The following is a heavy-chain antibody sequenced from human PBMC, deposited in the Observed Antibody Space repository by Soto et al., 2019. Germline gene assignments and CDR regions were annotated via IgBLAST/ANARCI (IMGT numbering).Heavy chain of an antibody. CDR1: GFTFSIHG. D-gene: IGHD3-3*01. J-gene: IGHJ5*02. Sequence: GGSLRLSCAASGFTFSIHGMHWVRQTPGKGLEWVAVISNDGNKKYYVESVEGRFSISRDNSKSIVYLQMNNVRIEDTAKYYCAKDKVPYYDFWSGQRWFDPWGQGTQVTVSS. CDR2: ISNDGNKK. CDR3: AKDKVPYYDFWSGQRWFDP. V-gene: IGHV3-30*18.